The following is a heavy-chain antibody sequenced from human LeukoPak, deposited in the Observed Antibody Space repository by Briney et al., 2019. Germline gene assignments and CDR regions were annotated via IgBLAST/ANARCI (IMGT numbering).Heavy chain of an antibody. CDR2: ISSSSSYI. CDR1: GFTFSSYS. V-gene: IGHV3-21*01. D-gene: IGHD5-12*01. CDR3: ARDSYSGYDWGIDY. J-gene: IGHJ4*02. Sequence: GGSLRLSCAASGFTFSSYSMNWVRRAPGKGLEWVSSISSSSSYIYYADSVKGRFTISRDNAKNSLYLQMNSLRAEDTAVYYCARDSYSGYDWGIDYWGQGTLVTVSS.